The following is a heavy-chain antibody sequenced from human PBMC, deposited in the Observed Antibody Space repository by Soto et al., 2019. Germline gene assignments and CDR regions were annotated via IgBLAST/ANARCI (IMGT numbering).Heavy chain of an antibody. D-gene: IGHD3-10*01. V-gene: IGHV3-48*01. CDR2: ISSSSSTI. CDR1: GFTFSSYS. CDR3: ATDRGLYYGSGSYYSDSHFDY. J-gene: IGHJ4*02. Sequence: PGGSLRLSCAASGFTFSSYSMNWVRQAPGKGLEWVSYISSSSSTIYYADSVKGRFTISRDNAKNSLYLQMNSLRAEDTAVYYCATDRGLYYGSGSYYSDSHFDYWGQGTLVTVSS.